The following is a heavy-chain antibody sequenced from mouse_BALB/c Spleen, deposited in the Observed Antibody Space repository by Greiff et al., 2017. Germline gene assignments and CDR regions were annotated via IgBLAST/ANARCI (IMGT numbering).Heavy chain of an antibody. CDR2: IWAGGST. CDR3: ARLYDYDPLGFDY. D-gene: IGHD2-4*01. J-gene: IGHJ2*01. V-gene: IGHV2-9*02. CDR1: GFSLTSYG. Sequence: VQVVESGPGLVAPSQSLSITCTVSGFSLTSYGVHWVRQPPGKGLEWLGVIWAGGSTNYNSALMSRLSISKDNSKSQVFLKMNSLQTDDTAMYYCARLYDYDPLGFDYWGQGTTLTVSS.